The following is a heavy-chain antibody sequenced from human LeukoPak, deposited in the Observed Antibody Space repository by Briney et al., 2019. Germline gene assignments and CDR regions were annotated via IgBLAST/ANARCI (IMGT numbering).Heavy chain of an antibody. D-gene: IGHD5-12*01. CDR1: GFTFSSYG. CDR2: IWYDGSNK. Sequence: PGGSLRLSCAASGFTFSSYGMHWVRQAPGKGLEWVAVIWYDGSNKYYADSVKGRFTISRDNSKNTLYLQMNSLRAEGTAVYYCARVGEMATKYYYYGMDVWGQGTTVTVSS. V-gene: IGHV3-33*01. CDR3: ARVGEMATKYYYYGMDV. J-gene: IGHJ6*02.